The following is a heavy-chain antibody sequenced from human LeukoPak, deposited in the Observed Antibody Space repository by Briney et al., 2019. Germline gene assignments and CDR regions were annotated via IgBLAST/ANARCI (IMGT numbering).Heavy chain of an antibody. D-gene: IGHD7-27*01. Sequence: PGGSLRLSCSASGFAFSAYWMIWVRQAPGKGPEWVANINLSGSAQYYVDSVKGRCTISRDNAKSSLYLQMNSLRVEDTAVYYCAAWGLHNYWGQGTLVTVSS. V-gene: IGHV3-7*01. J-gene: IGHJ4*02. CDR3: AAWGLHNY. CDR1: GFAFSAYW. CDR2: INLSGSAQ.